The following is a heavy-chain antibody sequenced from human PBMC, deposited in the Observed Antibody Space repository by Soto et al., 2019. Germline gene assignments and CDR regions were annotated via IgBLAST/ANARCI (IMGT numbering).Heavy chain of an antibody. CDR1: GYTFTSYY. CDR3: AREAPPHPGYSYGWLEFDY. Sequence: ASVKVSCKASGYTFTSYYMHWVRQAPGQGLEWMGIINPRGGSTSYAQKFQGRVTMTRDTSKSTVYMEMSSLRYEDTAVYYCAREAPPHPGYSYGWLEFDYWGQGTLVTVSS. D-gene: IGHD5-18*01. J-gene: IGHJ4*02. V-gene: IGHV1-46*01. CDR2: INPRGGST.